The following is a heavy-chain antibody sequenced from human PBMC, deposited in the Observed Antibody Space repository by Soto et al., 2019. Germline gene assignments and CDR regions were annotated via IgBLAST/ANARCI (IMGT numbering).Heavy chain of an antibody. V-gene: IGHV4-31*03. D-gene: IGHD3-22*01. CDR3: ARQSYDSSDYFDY. CDR2: IYYSGST. CDR1: GGSISSGGYY. J-gene: IGHJ4*02. Sequence: PSETLSLTCTVSGGSISSGGYYWSWIRQHPGKGLEWIGYIYYSGSTYYNPSLKSRVTISVDTSKNQFSLKLSSVTAADTAVYYCARQSYDSSDYFDYWGQGTLVTVS.